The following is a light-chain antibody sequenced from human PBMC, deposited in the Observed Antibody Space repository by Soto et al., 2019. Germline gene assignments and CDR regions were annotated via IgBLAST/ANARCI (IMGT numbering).Light chain of an antibody. CDR2: AAS. CDR3: QQYSSYWT. CDR1: QGISSW. Sequence: DIQMTQSPSSLSASVVDRVTITCRASQGISSWLAWYQQKPGKAPNLLIYAASSLHSGVPSRFSARGSGTEFTLSISSLQPDDFATYYCQQYSSYWTFGQGTKVDIK. V-gene: IGKV1-5*01. J-gene: IGKJ1*01.